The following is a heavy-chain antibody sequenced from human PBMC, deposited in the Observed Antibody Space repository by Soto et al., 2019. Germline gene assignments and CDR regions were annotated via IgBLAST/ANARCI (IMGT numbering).Heavy chain of an antibody. D-gene: IGHD6-13*01. CDR1: GGSISSYY. J-gene: IGHJ6*02. Sequence: SEPLSLTCTVSGGSISSYYWSWIRQPPGKGLEWIGYIYYSGSTNYNPSLKSRVTISVGTSKNQFSLKLSSVTAADTAVYYCAGVAAAGINYYYFGMDVWGQGTTVTVSS. CDR2: IYYSGST. V-gene: IGHV4-59*12. CDR3: AGVAAAGINYYYFGMDV.